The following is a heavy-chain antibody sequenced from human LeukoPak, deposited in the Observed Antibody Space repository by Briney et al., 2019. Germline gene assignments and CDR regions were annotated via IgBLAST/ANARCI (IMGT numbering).Heavy chain of an antibody. V-gene: IGHV3-64*01. Sequence: PGGSLRLSCAVSGFTFSGYAVHWVRQAPGKGLEHVSTINTDGGSTYYAKSVKGRFTISRDNSKNTLYLQMGSLRAEDMAVYYCARRERDGYNYFDYWGQGTLVTVSS. CDR2: INTDGGST. J-gene: IGHJ4*02. CDR3: ARRERDGYNYFDY. D-gene: IGHD5-24*01. CDR1: GFTFSGYA.